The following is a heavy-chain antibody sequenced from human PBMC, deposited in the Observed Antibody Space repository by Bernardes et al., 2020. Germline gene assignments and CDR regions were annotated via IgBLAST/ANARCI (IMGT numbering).Heavy chain of an antibody. D-gene: IGHD6-13*01. CDR1: GFTFSRYA. CDR2: ISYDGSNK. J-gene: IGHJ4*02. CDR3: ARDGSDSSSWSF. Sequence: GGSLRLSCAASGFTFSRYAMHWVGTAPGKGLEWVAVISYDGSNKYYADSVKGRFTISRDNSKNTLYLQMNSLRAEDTAVYYCARDGSDSSSWSFWGQGTLVTVSS. V-gene: IGHV3-30-3*01.